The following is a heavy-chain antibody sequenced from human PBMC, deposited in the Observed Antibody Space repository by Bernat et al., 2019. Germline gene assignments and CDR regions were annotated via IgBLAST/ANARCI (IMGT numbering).Heavy chain of an antibody. V-gene: IGHV3-33*01. CDR2: IWYDGSNK. Sequence: QVQLVESVGGVVQPGRSLRLSCAASGFTFSSYGMHWVRQAPGKGLEWVAVIWYDGSNKYYAGTVKGRFTISRDKSKNTLYLQMNSLRAEDTAVYYCARDRDGILLWFREGSDAFDIWGQGTMVTVSS. CDR1: GFTFSSYG. D-gene: IGHD3-10*01. CDR3: ARDRDGILLWFREGSDAFDI. J-gene: IGHJ3*02.